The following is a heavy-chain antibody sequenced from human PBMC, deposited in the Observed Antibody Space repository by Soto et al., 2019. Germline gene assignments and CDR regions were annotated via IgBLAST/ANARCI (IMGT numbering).Heavy chain of an antibody. V-gene: IGHV1-3*04. D-gene: IGHD3-16*01. J-gene: IGHJ5*02. CDR2: INTGNART. CDR3: AREGALGGPNWFDP. CDR1: GYSFTSYG. Sequence: GASVKVSCKASGYSFTSYGVTWVRQAPGQGLEWMGWINTGNARTQYSQTFQDRITITRDTSATTAYMELGSLASEDTAAYYCAREGALGGPNWFDPWGQGTLVTVSS.